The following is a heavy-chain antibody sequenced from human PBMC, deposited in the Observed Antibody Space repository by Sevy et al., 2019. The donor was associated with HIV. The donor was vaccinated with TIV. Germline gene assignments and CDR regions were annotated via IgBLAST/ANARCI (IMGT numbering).Heavy chain of an antibody. V-gene: IGHV3-23*01. D-gene: IGHD3-22*01. CDR2: ISGSGSST. Sequence: GGSLRLSCTTSGFTFRIYAMSWVRQAPGKGLEWVSAISGSGSSTYYADSVKGRFTISRDNSKNTLYLQMNSRRAEDTAVFYCAKEGGSHYDTSGSFDDWGQGTRVTVSS. J-gene: IGHJ4*02. CDR1: GFTFRIYA. CDR3: AKEGGSHYDTSGSFDD.